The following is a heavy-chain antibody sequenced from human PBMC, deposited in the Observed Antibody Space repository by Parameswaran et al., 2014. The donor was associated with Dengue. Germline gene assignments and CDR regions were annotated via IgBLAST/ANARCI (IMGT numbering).Heavy chain of an antibody. J-gene: IGHJ4*02. CDR3: AKDRSEDSSSWFDY. Sequence: VRQMPEGLEWVAVISYDGSNKYYADSVKGRFTISRDNSKNTLYPQMNSLRAEDTAVYYCAKDRSEDSSSWFDYWGQGTLVTVSS. D-gene: IGHD6-13*01. CDR2: ISYDGSNK. V-gene: IGHV3-30*18.